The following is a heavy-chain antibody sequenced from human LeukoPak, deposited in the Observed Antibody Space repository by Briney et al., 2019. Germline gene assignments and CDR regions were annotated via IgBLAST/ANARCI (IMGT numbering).Heavy chain of an antibody. CDR1: GGSISSGGYY. Sequence: SETLSLTCTVSGGSISSGGYYWSWIRQHPGKGLEWIGYIYYSGSTYYNPSLKSRVTISVDTSKNQFSLKLSSVTAADTAVYYCAGETLPAFDYWGQGTLVTVSS. J-gene: IGHJ4*02. D-gene: IGHD6-25*01. CDR2: IYYSGST. CDR3: AGETLPAFDY. V-gene: IGHV4-31*03.